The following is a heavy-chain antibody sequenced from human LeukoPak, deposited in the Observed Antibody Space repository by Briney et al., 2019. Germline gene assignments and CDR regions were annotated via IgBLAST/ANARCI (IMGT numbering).Heavy chain of an antibody. J-gene: IGHJ4*02. CDR2: IYYSGST. V-gene: IGHV4-59*01. CDR1: GGSFSDYY. Sequence: SETLSLTCAVYGGSFSDYYWSWIRQPPGKGLEWIGYIYYSGSTNYNPSLKSRVTISVDTSKNQFSLKLSSVTAADTAVYYCARGIVEAAAAFDYWGQGTLVTVSS. CDR3: ARGIVEAAAAFDY. D-gene: IGHD6-13*01.